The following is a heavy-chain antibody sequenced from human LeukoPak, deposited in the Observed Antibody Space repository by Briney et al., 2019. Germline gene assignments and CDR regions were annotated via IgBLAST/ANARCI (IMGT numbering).Heavy chain of an antibody. CDR3: ATQVCRGNSCYSSLDF. J-gene: IGHJ4*02. Sequence: ASVKVSCKVSVYTFTELAMHWVRQAPGKGLEWLGGFNPDAGQTIYGQKFQGRLTMTEDTSTYTAFMDLSSLRSEDTAVYYCATQVCRGNSCYSSLDFWGQGTLVTVSS. CDR1: VYTFTELA. CDR2: FNPDAGQT. D-gene: IGHD2-15*01. V-gene: IGHV1-24*01.